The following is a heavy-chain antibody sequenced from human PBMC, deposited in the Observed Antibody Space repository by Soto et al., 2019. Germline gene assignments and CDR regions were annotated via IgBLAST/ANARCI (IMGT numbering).Heavy chain of an antibody. V-gene: IGHV3-30*18. J-gene: IGHJ4*02. CDR1: GFTFSS. Sequence: QVQLVESGGGVVQPGTSLRLSCAVSGFTFSSMHWVRQAPGKGLEWVAFISEHGSNKDYVDSVKGRFTISRDNSKNTLFLQMDSLRPEDTAIYYCAKDWIRGGATIFVFDSWGQGTLVTVSS. CDR3: AKDWIRGGATIFVFDS. CDR2: ISEHGSNK. D-gene: IGHD3-3*01.